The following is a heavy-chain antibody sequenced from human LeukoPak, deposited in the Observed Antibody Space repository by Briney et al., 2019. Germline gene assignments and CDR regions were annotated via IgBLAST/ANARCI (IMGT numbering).Heavy chain of an antibody. CDR3: ARVSTYSYGRYYFDY. J-gene: IGHJ4*02. D-gene: IGHD5-18*01. CDR1: GGSIRSSSYY. V-gene: IGHV4-39*07. Sequence: SETLSLTCSVSGGSIRSSSYYWGWIRQPPGKGLEWIGSIYYSGSTYYNPSLKSRVTISVDTSKNQFSLKLSSVTAADTAVYYCARVSTYSYGRYYFDYWGQGTLVTVSS. CDR2: IYYSGST.